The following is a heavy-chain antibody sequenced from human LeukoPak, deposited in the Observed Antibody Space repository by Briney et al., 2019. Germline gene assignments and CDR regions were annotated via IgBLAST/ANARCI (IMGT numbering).Heavy chain of an antibody. CDR1: GFIFSSYW. Sequence: GGSLRLSCAASGFIFSSYWMSWVRQAPGKGMEWVANITQDGCEKYYVDSVKGRFTISRDNAKSSLYLQMNSLRADDTALYYCALNVGDCGCDCLADYWGQGSLVTVSS. D-gene: IGHD2-21*02. CDR3: ALNVGDCGCDCLADY. V-gene: IGHV3-7*01. J-gene: IGHJ4*02. CDR2: ITQDGCEK.